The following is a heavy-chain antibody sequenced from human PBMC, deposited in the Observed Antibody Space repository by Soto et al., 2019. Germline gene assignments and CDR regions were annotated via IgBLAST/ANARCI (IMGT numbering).Heavy chain of an antibody. CDR2: INPSGGST. V-gene: IGHV1-46*01. D-gene: IGHD3-9*01. Sequence: ASVKVSCKASGYTFTSYYMHWVRQAPGQGLEWMGIINPSGGSTSYAQKFQGRVTMTRDTSTSTVYMELSSMRSEDTAVYYCARGELGYYDILTGHPTYYYYGMDVWGQGTTVTVSS. J-gene: IGHJ6*02. CDR3: ARGELGYYDILTGHPTYYYYGMDV. CDR1: GYTFTSYY.